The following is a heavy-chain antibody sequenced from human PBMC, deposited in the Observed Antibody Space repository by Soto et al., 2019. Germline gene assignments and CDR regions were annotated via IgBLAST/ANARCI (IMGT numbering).Heavy chain of an antibody. CDR1: GGSVSSGGQY. CDR2: IYYSGAT. D-gene: IGHD3-16*01. CDR3: ARRHPRFYVCL. J-gene: IGHJ2*01. V-gene: IGHV4-31*03. Sequence: QVQLQESGPGLVKPSQTLSLTCTDSGGSVSSGGQYWSWIRQHPGKGLEWIGNIYYSGATYYNPSLRSRITISVDTSRNQFSLSLSSVTAADTAVYYCARRHPRFYVCLWGRGTLLTVSS.